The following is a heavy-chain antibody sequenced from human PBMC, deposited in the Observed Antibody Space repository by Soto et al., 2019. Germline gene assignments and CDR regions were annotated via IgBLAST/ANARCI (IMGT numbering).Heavy chain of an antibody. CDR1: GFTFSNYW. CDR2: INPDGSST. Sequence: EVQLVESGGGLVQPGGSLRLSCAASGFTFSNYWMHWVRQAPGKGLVWVSRINPDGSSTSYADSVRGRFTISRDNANNMLYLQMNSLRTEDTALYYCARFRVHGDYVPWGQGTLVTVSS. D-gene: IGHD3-16*01. J-gene: IGHJ5*02. CDR3: ARFRVHGDYVP. V-gene: IGHV3-74*01.